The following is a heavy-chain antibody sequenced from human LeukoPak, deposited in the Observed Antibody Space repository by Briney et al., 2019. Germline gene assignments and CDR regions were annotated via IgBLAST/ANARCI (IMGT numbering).Heavy chain of an antibody. J-gene: IGHJ4*02. Sequence: SSETLSLTCAVSGGSFSGYYWSWIRQPPGKGLEWIGEINHSGSTNYNPSLKSRVTISVDTSKNQFSLKLTSVTAADTAAYYCASSVDIVVVPAATPSNFDYWGQGTPVTVSS. CDR2: INHSGST. V-gene: IGHV4-34*01. CDR1: GGSFSGYY. D-gene: IGHD2-2*03. CDR3: ASSVDIVVVPAATPSNFDY.